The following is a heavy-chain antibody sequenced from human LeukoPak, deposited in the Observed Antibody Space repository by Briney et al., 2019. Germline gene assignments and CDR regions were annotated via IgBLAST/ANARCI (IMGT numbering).Heavy chain of an antibody. V-gene: IGHV4-38-2*01. J-gene: IGHJ4*02. CDR3: ASPYYDYVWGSYRLGY. Sequence: SETLSLTCAVSGYSISTGYYWGWIRQPPGKGLEWIGSIYYSGSTYYNPSLKSRVTISVDTSKNQFSLKLSSVTAADTAVYYCASPYYDYVWGSYRLGYWGQGTLVTVSS. CDR1: GYSISTGYY. CDR2: IYYSGST. D-gene: IGHD3-16*02.